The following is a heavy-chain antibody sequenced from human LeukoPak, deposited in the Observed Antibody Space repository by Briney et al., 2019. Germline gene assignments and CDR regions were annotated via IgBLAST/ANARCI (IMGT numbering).Heavy chain of an antibody. CDR3: ARRGEGYNFAY. D-gene: IGHD5-24*01. V-gene: IGHV1-2*02. Sequence: ASVKVSCKASGYTFTDYYLHWVRQAPGQGPEWMGWINPNSGGTEYAQKFQGRVTMTRDTSISTAYMELSSLRSDDTAVYYCARRGEGYNFAYWGQGTLVTVSS. CDR1: GYTFTDYY. J-gene: IGHJ4*02. CDR2: INPNSGGT.